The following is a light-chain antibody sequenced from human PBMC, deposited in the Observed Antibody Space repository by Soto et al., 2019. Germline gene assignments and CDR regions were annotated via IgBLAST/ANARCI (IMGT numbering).Light chain of an antibody. J-gene: IGKJ2*01. CDR1: QNVSNW. V-gene: IGKV1-5*03. CDR2: KAS. Sequence: DVAMTLSPSTLPTSIGDRVTINCRASQNVSNWLAWYQQKPGKAPKLLIYKASRLESGVPSRFSASGSGTDFTLTINSLQSDDFATYFCQQYSKESTFGQGTKLEIK. CDR3: QQYSKEST.